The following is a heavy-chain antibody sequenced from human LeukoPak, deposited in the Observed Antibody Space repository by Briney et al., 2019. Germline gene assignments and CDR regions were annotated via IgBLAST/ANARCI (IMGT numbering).Heavy chain of an antibody. Sequence: SETLSLTCNVSGGSISSSTYYWGWIRQPPGKGLEWIGSIYYSGSTYYNPFLKSRVTISVDTSKNQFSPKLSSVTAADTAVYYCARQWDYYGMDVWGQGTTVTVSS. V-gene: IGHV4-39*01. CDR3: ARQWDYYGMDV. CDR1: GGSISSSTYY. J-gene: IGHJ6*02. CDR2: IYYSGST.